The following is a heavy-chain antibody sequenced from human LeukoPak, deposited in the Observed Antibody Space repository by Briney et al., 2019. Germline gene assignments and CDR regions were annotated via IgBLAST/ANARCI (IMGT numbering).Heavy chain of an antibody. CDR3: TREAYYYGSGSYFSGYGLDV. J-gene: IGHJ6*02. D-gene: IGHD3-10*01. V-gene: IGHV3-49*04. Sequence: GGSLRLSCTASGLSIGDYAMTWVRQAPGKGLEWVGFIRSKAYGGTTEHAASVKGRFTISRDDSKSIAYLQMNSLDTEDTAVYYCTREAYYYGSGSYFSGYGLDVWGQGTTVTVSS. CDR1: GLSIGDYA. CDR2: IRSKAYGGTT.